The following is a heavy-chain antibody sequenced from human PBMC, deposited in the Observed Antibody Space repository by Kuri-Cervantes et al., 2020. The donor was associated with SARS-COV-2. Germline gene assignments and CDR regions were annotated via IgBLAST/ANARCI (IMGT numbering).Heavy chain of an antibody. CDR2: INHSGST. CDR1: GGSFSGYY. J-gene: IGHJ4*02. CDR3: AVFVVPAARGFDY. Sequence: SETLSLTCAVYGGSFSGYYWSWIRQPPGKGLEWIGEINHSGSTNYNPSLKSRVTISVDTSKNQFSLKLSSVTAADTAVYYCAVFVVPAARGFDYWGQGTRGTVSS. D-gene: IGHD2-2*01. V-gene: IGHV4-34*01.